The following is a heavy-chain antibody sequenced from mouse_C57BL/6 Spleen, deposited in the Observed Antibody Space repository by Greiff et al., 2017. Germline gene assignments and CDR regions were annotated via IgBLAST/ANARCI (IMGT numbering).Heavy chain of an antibody. CDR1: GFTFSSYG. CDR3: ARRAGTGYYYAMDY. Sequence: EVHLVESGGDLVKPGGSLKLSCAASGFTFSSYGMSWVRQTPDKRLEWVATISSGGSYTYYPDSVKGRFTISRDNAKNTRYLQRSSLKSEDTAMYYGARRAGTGYYYAMDYWGQGTSVTVSS. J-gene: IGHJ4*01. D-gene: IGHD4-1*01. CDR2: ISSGGSYT. V-gene: IGHV5-6*02.